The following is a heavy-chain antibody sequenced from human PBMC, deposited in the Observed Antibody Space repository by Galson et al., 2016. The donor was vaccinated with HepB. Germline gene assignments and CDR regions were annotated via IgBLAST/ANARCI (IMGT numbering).Heavy chain of an antibody. CDR2: IYYSGTT. D-gene: IGHD6-19*01. J-gene: IGHJ3*01. V-gene: IGHV4-39*01. CDR1: GGSISGSAYY. CDR3: ARQDRAGLVNF. Sequence: SETLSLTCTVSGGSISGSAYYWGWIRQPPGKGLELIGNIYYSGTTHYNPSLQSRVSISVDTSKNQFSLRLTSVSAADTAMYSCARQDRAGLVNFWGQGTMVTVSS.